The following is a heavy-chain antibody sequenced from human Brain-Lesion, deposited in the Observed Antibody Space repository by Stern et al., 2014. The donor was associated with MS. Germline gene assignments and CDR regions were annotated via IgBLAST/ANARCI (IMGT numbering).Heavy chain of an antibody. CDR3: ERSGGFGDSYFDY. V-gene: IGHV3-7*01. J-gene: IGHJ4*02. D-gene: IGHD3-10*01. Sequence: EVQLVESGGGLVQPGGSLRLSCAASGFTFSNYWMSWVRQTPGKGLEWVAHIMPDGSEQHHAGSLKARFTISRDNAKNSLYLHMNSLRVEDTAVYYCERSGGFGDSYFDYWGQGTLVTVSS. CDR1: GFTFSNYW. CDR2: IMPDGSEQ.